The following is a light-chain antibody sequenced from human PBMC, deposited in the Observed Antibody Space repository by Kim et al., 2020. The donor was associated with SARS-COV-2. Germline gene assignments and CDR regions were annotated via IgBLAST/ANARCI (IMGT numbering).Light chain of an antibody. J-gene: IGKJ2*01. V-gene: IGKV1-5*01. CDR2: DAS. Sequence: DIQMTQSPSTLSASIGDRVTITCRASQSVGSWLAWYQHKPGKAPNLLIYDASSLESGVPSRFSGSGSGTEFTLTISSLQPDDFATYYCQQYNTYSFGQGTKLEI. CDR1: QSVGSW. CDR3: QQYNTYS.